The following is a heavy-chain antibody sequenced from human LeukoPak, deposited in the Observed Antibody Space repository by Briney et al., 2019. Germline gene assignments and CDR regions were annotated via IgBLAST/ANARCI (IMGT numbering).Heavy chain of an antibody. CDR1: GGSFSGYY. CDR2: INHSGST. Sequence: PSETLSLTCAVYGGSFSGYYWSWIRQPPGKGLEWIGEINHSGSTNYNPSLKSRVTISVDTSKNQFSLKLSSVTAADTAVYYCARDPPRIVVVPAAIDYWGQGTLVTVSS. J-gene: IGHJ4*02. D-gene: IGHD2-2*01. CDR3: ARDPPRIVVVPAAIDY. V-gene: IGHV4-34*01.